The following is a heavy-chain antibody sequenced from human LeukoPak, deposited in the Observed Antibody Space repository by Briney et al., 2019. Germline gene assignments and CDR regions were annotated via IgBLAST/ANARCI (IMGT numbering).Heavy chain of an antibody. J-gene: IGHJ4*02. CDR2: ISNNGGYT. CDR3: AKQLGYCSDGSCYFPY. V-gene: IGHV3-23*01. Sequence: GSLRLPCAASGLTFSNYAMSWVRQAPGKGLEWVSAISNNGGYTYYADSVQGRFTISRDNSKSTLCLQMNSLRAEDTAVYYCAKQLGYCSDGSCYFPYWGQGTLVTVSS. D-gene: IGHD2-15*01. CDR1: GLTFSNYA.